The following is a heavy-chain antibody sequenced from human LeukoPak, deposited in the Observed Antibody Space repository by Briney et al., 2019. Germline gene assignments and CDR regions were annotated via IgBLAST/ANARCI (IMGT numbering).Heavy chain of an antibody. Sequence: GASVKVSCKASGGTFSSYAISWVRQAPGQGLEWMGRINPNSGGTNYAQKFQGRVTMTRDTSISTAYMELSRLRSDDTAVYYCARDTSSSWSYYYYYMDVWGKGTTVTVSS. D-gene: IGHD6-13*01. J-gene: IGHJ6*03. CDR2: INPNSGGT. CDR3: ARDTSSSWSYYYYYMDV. V-gene: IGHV1-2*06. CDR1: GGTFSSYA.